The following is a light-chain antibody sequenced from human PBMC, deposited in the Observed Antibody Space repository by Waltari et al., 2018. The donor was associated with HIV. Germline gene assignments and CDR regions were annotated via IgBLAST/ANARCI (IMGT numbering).Light chain of an antibody. Sequence: ALTQPASVSGSPGQSITLSCLGAGSELGSFDYVSWYQQHPDKPPKLILYDVTYRPSGVSGRFSGSRSGSMASLTISGLQPEDEADYFYCSYSDSGTILFGGGTRVTVL. CDR2: DVT. V-gene: IGLV2-14*03. CDR3: CSYSDSGTIL. J-gene: IGLJ2*01. CDR1: GSELGSFDY.